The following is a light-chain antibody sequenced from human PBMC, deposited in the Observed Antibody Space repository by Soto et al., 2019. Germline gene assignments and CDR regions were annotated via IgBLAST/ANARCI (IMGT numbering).Light chain of an antibody. CDR1: SSDIGNFNF. CDR3: SSYAGSNKWV. J-gene: IGLJ1*01. CDR2: EVS. Sequence: QSALTQPASVSGSPGQSITISCTGTSSDIGNFNFVSWYQQYPGKAPILMIYEVSNRPSGVSNRFSGSKSGNTASLTVSGLQAEDEADYYCSSYAGSNKWVFGTGTKVTVL. V-gene: IGLV2-14*01.